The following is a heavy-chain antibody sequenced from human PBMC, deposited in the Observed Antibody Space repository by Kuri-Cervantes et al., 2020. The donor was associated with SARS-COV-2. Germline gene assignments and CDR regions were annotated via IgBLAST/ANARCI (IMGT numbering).Heavy chain of an antibody. D-gene: IGHD3-22*01. CDR2: ISYDGSNK. J-gene: IGHJ4*02. V-gene: IGHV3-30-3*02. CDR1: GFTFSSYE. Sequence: GGSLRLSCAASGFTFSSYEMNWVRQAPGKGLEWVAVISYDGSNKYYADSVKGRFTISRDNSKNTLYLQMNSLRAEDTAVYYCAKSASSGYYHIDYWGQGTLVTVSS. CDR3: AKSASSGYYHIDY.